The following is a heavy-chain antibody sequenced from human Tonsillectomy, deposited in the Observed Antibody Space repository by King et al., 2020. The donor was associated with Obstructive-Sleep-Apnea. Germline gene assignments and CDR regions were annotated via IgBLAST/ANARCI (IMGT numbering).Heavy chain of an antibody. D-gene: IGHD1-26*01. CDR3: ASGRGGGEDWFDP. Sequence: VQLQESGPGLVKPSETLSLTCTVSGGSISSYYWSWMRQPPGRGLEWIGYIYYSGSTNYNPSLKSRVTITVDTSKNQFSLRLSSVTAAATAVYYCASGRGGGEDWFDPWGQGTLVTVSS. J-gene: IGHJ5*02. V-gene: IGHV4-59*01. CDR1: GGSISSYY. CDR2: IYYSGST.